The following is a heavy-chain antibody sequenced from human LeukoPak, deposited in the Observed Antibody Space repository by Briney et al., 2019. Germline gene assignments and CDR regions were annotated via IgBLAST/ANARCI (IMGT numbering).Heavy chain of an antibody. Sequence: GGSLRLSCAASGFTFSTYSLNWVRQAPGKGLEWVSSISSRSSYIYYADSVKGRFTISRDNAKNSLYLQMNSLRDEDTAVYYCASAGSGLYWGQGTLVTVSS. CDR3: ASAGSGLY. CDR2: ISSRSSYI. D-gene: IGHD6-19*01. J-gene: IGHJ4*02. V-gene: IGHV3-21*01. CDR1: GFTFSTYS.